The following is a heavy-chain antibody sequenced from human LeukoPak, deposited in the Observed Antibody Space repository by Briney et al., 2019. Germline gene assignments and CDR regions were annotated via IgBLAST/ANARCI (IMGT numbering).Heavy chain of an antibody. J-gene: IGHJ4*02. CDR2: ISSSSSYI. CDR1: GFTFNTYT. V-gene: IGHV3-21*01. Sequence: PGGSLRLSCAASGFTFNTYTMNWVRQAPGKGLEWVSSISSSSSYIYYADSVRGRFTISRDNAKNSLYLQMNSLRAEDTAVYYCARGLLGYSSGWYYFDYWGQGTLVTVSS. D-gene: IGHD6-19*01. CDR3: ARGLLGYSSGWYYFDY.